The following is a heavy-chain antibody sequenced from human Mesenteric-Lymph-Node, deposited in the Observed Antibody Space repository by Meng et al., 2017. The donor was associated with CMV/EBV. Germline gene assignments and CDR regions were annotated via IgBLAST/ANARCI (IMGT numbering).Heavy chain of an antibody. Sequence: SGDTFTGYHIHWVRQAPGLGLEWMGWINPNSGVTDYAQKFQGRVTLTGATSTSTAYMELSGLTSDDTAVYFCARNNDYGGNYYFFDYWGQGALVTVSS. V-gene: IGHV1-2*02. J-gene: IGHJ4*02. CDR1: GDTFTGYH. CDR3: ARNNDYGGNYYFFDY. D-gene: IGHD4/OR15-4a*01. CDR2: INPNSGVT.